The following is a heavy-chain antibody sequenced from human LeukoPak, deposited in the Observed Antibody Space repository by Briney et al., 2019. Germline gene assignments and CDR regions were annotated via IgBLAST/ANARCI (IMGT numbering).Heavy chain of an antibody. CDR3: TGSSGY. CDR2: IKKDGSGE. D-gene: IGHD3-10*01. Sequence: GGSLSLSCAASGFTFSRSWMSWVRQAPGKGLEWVANIKKDGSGEYYVDSVKGRFTISRDNAKNSLYLQMNSLRGEDTAVYYCTGSSGYWGQGTLVIVSS. V-gene: IGHV3-7*01. J-gene: IGHJ4*02. CDR1: GFTFSRSW.